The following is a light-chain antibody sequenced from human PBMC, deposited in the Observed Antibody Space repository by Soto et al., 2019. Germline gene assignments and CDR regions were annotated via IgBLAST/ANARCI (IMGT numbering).Light chain of an antibody. V-gene: IGLV2-23*01. CDR3: CSFAGSGIYV. CDR2: EAS. CDR1: SSDVGSHNL. J-gene: IGLJ1*01. Sequence: QSVLTQPASVSGSPGQSITISCTGTSSDVGSHNLVSWYQHYPGEVPKLIIFEASKRPSGVSNRFSGSKSGSTASLTISGLQAEDEADYYCCSFAGSGIYVFGTGTKVTVL.